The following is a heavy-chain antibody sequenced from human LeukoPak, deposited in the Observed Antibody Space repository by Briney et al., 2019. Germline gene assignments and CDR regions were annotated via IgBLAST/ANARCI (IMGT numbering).Heavy chain of an antibody. D-gene: IGHD3-3*01. CDR1: GFTFSSYS. Sequence: GGSLRLSCAASGFTFSSYSMNWVRQAPGKGLEWVSSISSSSSYIYYADSVKGRFTISRDNSKNTLYLQMNSLRAEDTAVYYCAKLSGDFWSGYPGYWGQGTLVTVSS. CDR2: ISSSSSYI. J-gene: IGHJ4*02. V-gene: IGHV3-21*04. CDR3: AKLSGDFWSGYPGY.